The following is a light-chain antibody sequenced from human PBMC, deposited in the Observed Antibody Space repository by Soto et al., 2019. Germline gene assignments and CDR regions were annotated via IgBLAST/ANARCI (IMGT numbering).Light chain of an antibody. V-gene: IGKV2-28*01. Sequence: IVMTQSPLSLPVTPGEPAPLSCSTSQRLLQSNGYQFLDWYLQQPGQSPQLLISLGSNRASGFPDRCCGGRSCADVALRISRVDAEDVGVYYYMQALQTPPYTFGQGTKVDIK. CDR3: MQALQTPPYT. CDR1: QRLLQSNGYQF. CDR2: LGS. J-gene: IGKJ2*01.